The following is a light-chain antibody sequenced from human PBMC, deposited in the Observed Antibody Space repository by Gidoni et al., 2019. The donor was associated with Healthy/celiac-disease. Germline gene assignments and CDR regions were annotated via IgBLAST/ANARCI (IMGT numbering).Light chain of an antibody. CDR1: QSISSY. J-gene: IGKJ4*01. CDR2: AAS. CDR3: QQSYSTPGT. Sequence: DIQMTQSPSSLSASVGDRVTITCRGSQSISSYLNWYQQKPGKAPKLMIYAASSLQSGVPSRFSGSGSGTDFTLTISSLQPEDFATYYCQQSYSTPGTFGGGTKVEIK. V-gene: IGKV1-39*01.